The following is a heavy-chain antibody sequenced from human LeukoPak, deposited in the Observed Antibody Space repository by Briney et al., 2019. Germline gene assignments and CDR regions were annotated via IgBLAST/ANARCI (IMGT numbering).Heavy chain of an antibody. CDR2: ISGSGGST. J-gene: IGHJ4*02. Sequence: QAGGSLRLSCAASGFTFSSYAVSWVRQAPGKGLEWVSAISGSGGSTYYADSVKGRFTISRDNSKNTLYLQMNSLRAEDTAVYYCAKDHSPSSGWYFDYWGQGTLVTVSS. V-gene: IGHV3-23*01. D-gene: IGHD6-19*01. CDR1: GFTFSSYA. CDR3: AKDHSPSSGWYFDY.